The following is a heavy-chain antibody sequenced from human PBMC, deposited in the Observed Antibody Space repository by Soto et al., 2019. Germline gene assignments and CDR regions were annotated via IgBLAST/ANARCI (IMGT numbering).Heavy chain of an antibody. Sequence: QVQLVQSRGEVKKPGASVKVSCKTSGYSFTTYGISWVRQAPGQGLEWMGWISGYNGNTNYAQKPQGRATMTTDTSRSTAYMELRSLRSDDTAVYYCAREGPAPYYYYGMDVWGQGSTVTVSS. CDR2: ISGYNGNT. V-gene: IGHV1-18*01. CDR1: GYSFTTYG. CDR3: AREGPAPYYYYGMDV. J-gene: IGHJ6*02.